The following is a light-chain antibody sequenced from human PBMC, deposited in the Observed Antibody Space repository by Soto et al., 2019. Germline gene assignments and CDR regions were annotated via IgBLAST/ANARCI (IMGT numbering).Light chain of an antibody. CDR2: DAS. CDR3: QQYDKSAGIT. J-gene: IGKJ5*01. CDR1: QSVSSNY. Sequence: EIVLTQSPGTLSLSLGEGATLSCRASQSVSSNYLAWYQQKPGQAPRLLIYDASSRATGIPDRFIGSGSGTDFTLTISRLEPEDFAVYYCQQYDKSAGITFGQGTRLEIK. V-gene: IGKV3-20*01.